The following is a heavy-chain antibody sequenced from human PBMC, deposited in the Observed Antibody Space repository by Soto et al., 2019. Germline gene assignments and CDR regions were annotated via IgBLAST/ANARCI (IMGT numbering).Heavy chain of an antibody. D-gene: IGHD3-16*01. J-gene: IGHJ3*02. Sequence: GSLRLSCAASRFTFSNYAMNWVRQAPGKGLEWVSGIGAGGGNTYYADSVKGRFTISRDNSKNTLYLQMSSLRAEDTAVYYCAKGDTTTLGDAFDIWGQGTMVTVSS. CDR2: IGAGGGNT. CDR3: AKGDTTTLGDAFDI. V-gene: IGHV3-23*01. CDR1: RFTFSNYA.